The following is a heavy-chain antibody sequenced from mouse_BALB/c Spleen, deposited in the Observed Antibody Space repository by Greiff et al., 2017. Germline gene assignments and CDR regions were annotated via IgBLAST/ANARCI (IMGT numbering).Heavy chain of an antibody. CDR1: GYSITSDYA. CDR3: ARYYDYDDAMDY. Sequence: EVQLQESGPGLVKPSQSLSLTCTVTGYSITSDYAWNWIRQFPGNKLEWMGYISYSGSTSYNPSLKSRISITRDTSKNQFFLQLNSVTTEDTATYYCARYYDYDDAMDYWGQGTSVTVSS. J-gene: IGHJ4*01. V-gene: IGHV3-2*02. CDR2: ISYSGST. D-gene: IGHD2-4*01.